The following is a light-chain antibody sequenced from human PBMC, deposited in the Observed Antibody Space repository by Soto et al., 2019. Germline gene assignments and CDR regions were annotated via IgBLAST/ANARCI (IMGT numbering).Light chain of an antibody. CDR2: GAS. CDR1: QTIRSS. Sequence: EVVMTQSPATLSVSLGERATLSCRASQTIRSSLAWYQQKPFQAPRLLIYGASTRSTDIPARFGGSGSGTEFTLTITSLHSEDSAIYYCQQYNNWSQTFGQGTKVEIK. J-gene: IGKJ1*01. CDR3: QQYNNWSQT. V-gene: IGKV3-15*01.